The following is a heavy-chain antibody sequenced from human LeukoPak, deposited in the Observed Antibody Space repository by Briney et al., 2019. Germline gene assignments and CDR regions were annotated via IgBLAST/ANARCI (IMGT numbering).Heavy chain of an antibody. V-gene: IGHV4-59*01. Sequence: SETLSLSCSVSRDPISNYHWTWIRQPPGKGLEWIGYIYSSGSTNYNPSLNSRVTMSVDTSKNQFSLKLTSVTTADTALYYCPRGRRIAPPVLGWGPKPYHYYYYMDVWGKGTPVTVSS. CDR3: PRGRRIAPPVLGWGPKPYHYYYYMDV. J-gene: IGHJ6*03. CDR1: RDPISNYH. CDR2: IYSSGST. D-gene: IGHD3-10*01.